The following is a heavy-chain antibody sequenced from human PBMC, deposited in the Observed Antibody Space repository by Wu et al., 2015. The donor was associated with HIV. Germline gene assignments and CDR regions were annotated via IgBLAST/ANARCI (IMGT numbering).Heavy chain of an antibody. Sequence: QLVQSATEVRKPGSSVKVSCRASGGTLSHYEISWMRQAPGQGLEWMGWISAYNGNTKYAQKLQGRVTMTTDTATSTAYMELRSLRSDDTAIYYCARRNSSLVGNVYQYYGMDVWGQGTT. CDR2: ISAYNGNT. J-gene: IGHJ6*02. V-gene: IGHV1-18*01. CDR3: ARRNSSLVGNVYQYYGMDV. CDR1: GGTLSHYE. D-gene: IGHD6-13*01.